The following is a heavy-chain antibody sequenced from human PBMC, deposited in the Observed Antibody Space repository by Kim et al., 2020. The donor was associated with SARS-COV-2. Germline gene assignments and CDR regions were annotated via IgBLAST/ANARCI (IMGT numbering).Heavy chain of an antibody. J-gene: IGHJ4*02. D-gene: IGHD6-19*01. CDR3: APLHFYSSAH. V-gene: IGHV3-48*03. Sequence: GGSLRLSCAASGLNFNIQYMTWVRQAPGKGLEWVSFIGGSDGVVSYADSVRGRFATSRDNARNTVYLQMNSLRAEDTAIYYCAPLHFYSSAHWGQGTLVT. CDR1: GLNFNIQY. CDR2: IGGSDGVV.